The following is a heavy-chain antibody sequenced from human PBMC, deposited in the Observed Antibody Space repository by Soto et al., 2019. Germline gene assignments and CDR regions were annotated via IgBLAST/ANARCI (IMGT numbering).Heavy chain of an antibody. Sequence: TLSLTCTVSGGSISSGGYYWSWIRQHPGKGLEWIGYIYYSGSTYYNPSLKSRVTISVDTSKNQFSLKLSSVTAADTAVYYCASHAPGTGTTNAFDIWGQGTMVTVSS. J-gene: IGHJ3*02. CDR3: ASHAPGTGTTNAFDI. CDR2: IYYSGST. CDR1: GGSISSGGYY. D-gene: IGHD1-1*01. V-gene: IGHV4-31*03.